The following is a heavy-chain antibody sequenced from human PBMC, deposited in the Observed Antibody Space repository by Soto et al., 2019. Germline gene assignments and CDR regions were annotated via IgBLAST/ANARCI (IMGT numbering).Heavy chain of an antibody. CDR1: GFTVSSNY. CDR3: ARPHTSSWTYFDS. D-gene: IGHD6-13*01. Sequence: PRGSLRLSCAASGFTVSSNYMSWVRQAPGKGLEWVSVISSGGNTYYAGSVKGRFNISRDNSKNTLYLQMSSLRAEDTAVYYCARPHTSSWTYFDSWGQGT. J-gene: IGHJ4*02. V-gene: IGHV3-66*01. CDR2: ISSGGNT.